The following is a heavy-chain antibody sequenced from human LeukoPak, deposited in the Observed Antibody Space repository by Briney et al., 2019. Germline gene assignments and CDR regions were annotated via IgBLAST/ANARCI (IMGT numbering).Heavy chain of an antibody. D-gene: IGHD3-22*01. CDR2: ISYDGSNK. CDR3: ARDQSIITMILGFDY. Sequence: GRSLRLSCAASGFSFSSYAMHWVRQAPGKGLEWVAVISYDGSNKYYADSVKGRFTISRDNSKNTLYLQMNSLRAEDTAVYYCARDQSIITMILGFDYWGQGTLVTVSS. V-gene: IGHV3-30*04. J-gene: IGHJ4*02. CDR1: GFSFSSYA.